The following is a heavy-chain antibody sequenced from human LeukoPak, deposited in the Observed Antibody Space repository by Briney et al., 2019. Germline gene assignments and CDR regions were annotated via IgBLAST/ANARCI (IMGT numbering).Heavy chain of an antibody. CDR3: ARDRRPVATITHYYGMDV. V-gene: IGHV1-2*02. D-gene: IGHD5-12*01. Sequence: GASVKVSLKASGYTFTGYYMHWVRQAPGQGLEWMGWINPNSGGTNYAQKFQGRVAMARDTSISTAYMEMSRLRSDDTAVYYCARDRRPVATITHYYGMDVWGQGTTVTVSS. J-gene: IGHJ6*02. CDR1: GYTFTGYY. CDR2: INPNSGGT.